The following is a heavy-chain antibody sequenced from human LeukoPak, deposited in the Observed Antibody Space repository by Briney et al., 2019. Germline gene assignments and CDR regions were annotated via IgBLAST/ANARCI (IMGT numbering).Heavy chain of an antibody. J-gene: IGHJ6*03. CDR1: GSTFGSYA. V-gene: IGHV1-69*05. CDR3: ARGPYYYYYMDV. CDR2: IIPIFGTA. Sequence: SVKVSCKASGSTFGSYAISWVRQAPGQGLEWMGRIIPIFGTANYAQKFQGRVTITTDESTSTAYMELSSLRSEDTAVYYFARGPYYYYYMDVWGKGTMVTVSS.